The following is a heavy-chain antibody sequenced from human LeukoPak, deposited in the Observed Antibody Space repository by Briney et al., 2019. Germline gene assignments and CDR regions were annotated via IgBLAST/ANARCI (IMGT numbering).Heavy chain of an antibody. V-gene: IGHV1-2*02. CDR3: ARVVGSSTTNFDY. CDR2: INPNSGGT. J-gene: IGHJ4*02. CDR1: RYTFTGYY. D-gene: IGHD6-6*01. Sequence: ASVKVSCKASRYTFTGYYMHWVRQAPGQGLEWMGWINPNSGGTNYGQKFQGRVTTTRDTSISTAYMELSRLRSDDTAVYYCARVVGSSTTNFDYWGQGTLVTVSS.